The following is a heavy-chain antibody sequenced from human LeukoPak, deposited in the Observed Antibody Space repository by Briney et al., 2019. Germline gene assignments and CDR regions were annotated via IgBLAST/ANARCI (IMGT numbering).Heavy chain of an antibody. CDR2: IWYDGSNK. D-gene: IGHD6-13*01. Sequence: GSLRLSCAASGFTFSSYGMHWVRQAPGKGLEWVAVIWYDGSNKYYADSVKGRFTISRDNSKNTLYLQMNSLRAEDTAVYYCARDIAAAGNWFDPWGQGTLVTVSS. CDR1: GFTFSSYG. CDR3: ARDIAAAGNWFDP. J-gene: IGHJ5*02. V-gene: IGHV3-33*01.